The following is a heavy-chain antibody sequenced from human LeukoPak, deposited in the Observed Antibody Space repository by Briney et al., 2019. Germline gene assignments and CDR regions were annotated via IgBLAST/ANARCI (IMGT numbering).Heavy chain of an antibody. CDR2: ISGSGGST. Sequence: PGGSLRLSCAASGFTFSSYAMSWVPQAPGKGLEWVSAISGSGGSTYYADSVKGRFTISRDNSKNTPYLQMNSLRAEDTAVCYCAKPSESLGATPFDYWGQGTLVTVSS. D-gene: IGHD1-26*01. J-gene: IGHJ4*02. CDR1: GFTFSSYA. V-gene: IGHV3-23*01. CDR3: AKPSESLGATPFDY.